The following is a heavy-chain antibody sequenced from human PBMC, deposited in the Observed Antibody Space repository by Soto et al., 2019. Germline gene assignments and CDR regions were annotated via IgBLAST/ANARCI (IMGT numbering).Heavy chain of an antibody. D-gene: IGHD5-12*01. Sequence: ASVKVSCKASGYTFTRSGISWVRQAPGQGLEWMGWISTYNGGANYAQTFQGRVTMTTDTSTSTAYMELRSLRSDDTAVYYCAREGVAPYYYYGMDVWGQGTPVTVSS. CDR2: ISTYNGGA. V-gene: IGHV1-18*01. CDR1: GYTFTRSG. J-gene: IGHJ6*02. CDR3: AREGVAPYYYYGMDV.